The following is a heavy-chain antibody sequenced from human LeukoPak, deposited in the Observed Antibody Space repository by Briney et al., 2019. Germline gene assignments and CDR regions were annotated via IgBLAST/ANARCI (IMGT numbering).Heavy chain of an antibody. J-gene: IGHJ3*02. CDR2: ISGSGGST. Sequence: PGGSLRLSCAASGFTFSSYAMSWVRQAPGKGLEWVSAISGSGGSTYYADSVKGRFTISRDNSKNTLYLQMNSLRAEDTAVYYCAKNYRYSGSYIPDAFDIWGQGTMVTVSS. V-gene: IGHV3-23*01. D-gene: IGHD1-26*01. CDR1: GFTFSSYA. CDR3: AKNYRYSGSYIPDAFDI.